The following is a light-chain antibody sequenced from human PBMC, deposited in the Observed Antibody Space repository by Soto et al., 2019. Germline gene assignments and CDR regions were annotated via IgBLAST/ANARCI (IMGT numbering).Light chain of an antibody. V-gene: IGKV1-5*01. CDR2: DVS. J-gene: IGKJ1*01. Sequence: IPMTPPLFTVSPSLRDRVTMTCRASQSISDSLAWYQQKPGKAPDLLISDVSKLERGVASRFSGSGSGTEFTLTISSMQPDDLATYYCQQYHGFSRTFGQGTKVDI. CDR1: QSISDS. CDR3: QQYHGFSRT.